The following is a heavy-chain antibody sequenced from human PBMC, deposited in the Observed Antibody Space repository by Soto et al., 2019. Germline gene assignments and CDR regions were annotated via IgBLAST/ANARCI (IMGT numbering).Heavy chain of an antibody. CDR2: ISGYNGDT. J-gene: IGHJ6*02. CDR3: ARDGVIRGYYYGMDV. D-gene: IGHD3-22*01. V-gene: IGHV1-18*01. Sequence: GSSVKGSCKASGYTFSRYGISWVRQAPGQGLEWMGWISGYNGDTKYAQKVQGRVTMTIDTSTYTAYMELRSLTSDDTAIYYCARDGVIRGYYYGMDVWGQGTTVTVSS. CDR1: GYTFSRYG.